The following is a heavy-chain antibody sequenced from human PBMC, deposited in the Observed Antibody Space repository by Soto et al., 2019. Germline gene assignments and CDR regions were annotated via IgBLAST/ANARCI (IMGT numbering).Heavy chain of an antibody. D-gene: IGHD2-15*01. CDR3: AGGQYYFDY. Sequence: QVQLVESGGGVVQPGRSLRLSCAASGFPFSSYGMHWVRQAPGKGLEWVAHISYDGSNKHYTDSVKGRFTISRDNSKNMLYLQMSSLRAEDTAVYYSAGGQYYFDYCGQGNRVSVSS. CDR2: ISYDGSNK. J-gene: IGHJ4*02. V-gene: IGHV3-30*03. CDR1: GFPFSSYG.